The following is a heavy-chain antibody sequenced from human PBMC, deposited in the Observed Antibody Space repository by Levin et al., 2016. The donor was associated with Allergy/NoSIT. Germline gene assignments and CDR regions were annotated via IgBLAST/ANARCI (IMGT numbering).Heavy chain of an antibody. J-gene: IGHJ4*02. Sequence: GESLKISCAASGFTFSSYSMNWVRQAPGKGLEWVSSISSSSSYIYYADSVKGRFTISRDNAKNSLYLQMNSLRAEDTAVYYCARPTTGTTQQADYWGQGTLVTVSS. V-gene: IGHV3-21*01. CDR3: ARPTTGTTQQADY. CDR1: GFTFSSYS. CDR2: ISSSSSYI. D-gene: IGHD1-1*01.